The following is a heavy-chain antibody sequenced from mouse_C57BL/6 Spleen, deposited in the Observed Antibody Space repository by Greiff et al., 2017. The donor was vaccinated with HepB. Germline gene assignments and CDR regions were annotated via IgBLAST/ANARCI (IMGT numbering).Heavy chain of an antibody. V-gene: IGHV1-74*01. Sequence: VQLQQPGAELVKPGASVKVSCKASGYTFTSYWMHWVKQRPGQGLEWIGRIHPSDSDTNYNQKFKGKATLTVDKSSSTAYMQLSSLTSEDSAVYYCAISRGYDYDGGSYYYAMDYWGQGTSVTVSS. CDR2: IHPSDSDT. CDR3: AISRGYDYDGGSYYYAMDY. CDR1: GYTFTSYW. J-gene: IGHJ4*01. D-gene: IGHD2-4*01.